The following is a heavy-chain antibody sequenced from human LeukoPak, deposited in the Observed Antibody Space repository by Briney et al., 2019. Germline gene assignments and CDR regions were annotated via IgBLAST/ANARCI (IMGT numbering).Heavy chain of an antibody. D-gene: IGHD6-6*01. J-gene: IGHJ4*02. Sequence: GGPLRLSCAASGFTVSSNFMNWVRQAPGKGLEWVSLIYSGGGTYYADSVKGRFTISRDNSKNTLYLQMNSLRAEDTAVYYCATRGRSSSGHGFSLDCWGQGTLVTVSS. CDR2: IYSGGGT. CDR1: GFTVSSNF. CDR3: ATRGRSSSGHGFSLDC. V-gene: IGHV3-66*01.